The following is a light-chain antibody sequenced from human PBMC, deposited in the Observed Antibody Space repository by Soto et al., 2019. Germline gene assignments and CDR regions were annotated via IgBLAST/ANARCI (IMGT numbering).Light chain of an antibody. J-gene: IGLJ2*01. CDR2: DVS. CDR3: CSYAGTYTWV. CDR1: SSDIGGYNY. Sequence: QSALTQPRSVSGSPGQSVTISCTGTSSDIGGYNYVSWYQHHPGKAPKVIIYDVSKRPSGVPDRFSGSKSGNTASLTISGLQAEDETDYYCCSYAGTYTWVFGGGTKVTVL. V-gene: IGLV2-11*01.